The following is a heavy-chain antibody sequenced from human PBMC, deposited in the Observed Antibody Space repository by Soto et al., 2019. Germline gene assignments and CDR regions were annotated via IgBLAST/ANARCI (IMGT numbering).Heavy chain of an antibody. CDR3: AREDDGGDRDYYGLDV. D-gene: IGHD2-21*02. CDR2: IHYSGSV. V-gene: IGHV4-30-4*01. Sequence: PSETLSLTCTVSGGSISSEYYHWTWIRQAPGKGLEWIGYIHYSGSVHYNPSLQSRLTISVDTSKNLFSLKLSSVTAADTAVYFCAREDDGGDRDYYGLDVWGQGTTVTVSS. CDR1: GGSISSEYYH. J-gene: IGHJ6*02.